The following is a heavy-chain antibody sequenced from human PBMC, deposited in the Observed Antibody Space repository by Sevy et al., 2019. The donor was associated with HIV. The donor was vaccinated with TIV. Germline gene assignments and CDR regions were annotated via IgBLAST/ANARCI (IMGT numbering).Heavy chain of an antibody. CDR1: GFTFNNYA. D-gene: IGHD6-13*01. CDR2: ISGGGGGT. J-gene: IGHJ2*01. CDR3: AKHYIHDIADGGYFDL. V-gene: IGHV3-23*01. Sequence: GGSLRLSCAASGFTFNNYAMSWVRQAPGKGLEGKGLEWVSTISGGGGGTYYADSVRGRFTISRYNSKNKLYLQVNSLRVEDTAMYYCAKHYIHDIADGGYFDLWGRGTLVTVSS.